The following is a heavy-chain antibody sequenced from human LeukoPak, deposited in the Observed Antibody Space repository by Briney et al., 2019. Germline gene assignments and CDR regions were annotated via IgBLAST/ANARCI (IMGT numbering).Heavy chain of an antibody. J-gene: IGHJ5*02. CDR1: GYTFTSYY. Sequence: ASVKVSCKASGYTFTSYYMHWVRQAPGQGLEWMGIINPSGGSTSYAQKFQGRVTMTRDMSTSTVYMELSSLRSEDTAVYYCARNLTPRIAAAGTYWFDPWGQGTLVTVSS. D-gene: IGHD6-13*01. CDR2: INPSGGST. V-gene: IGHV1-46*01. CDR3: ARNLTPRIAAAGTYWFDP.